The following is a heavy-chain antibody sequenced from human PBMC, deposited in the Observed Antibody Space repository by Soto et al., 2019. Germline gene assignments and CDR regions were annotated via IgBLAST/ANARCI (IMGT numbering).Heavy chain of an antibody. CDR3: AKDLTCPDGVCYGRPLDY. CDR2: ISYDGSSP. J-gene: IGHJ4*02. Sequence: GGSLRLSCAASGFTFSRYGIHWVRQAPGKGLEWVAVISYDGSSPYYADFVKGRFTISRDNSKNTVYLQMNSLRPEDTAVYYCAKDLTCPDGVCYGRPLDYWGQGTLVTVSS. D-gene: IGHD2-8*01. CDR1: GFTFSRYG. V-gene: IGHV3-30*18.